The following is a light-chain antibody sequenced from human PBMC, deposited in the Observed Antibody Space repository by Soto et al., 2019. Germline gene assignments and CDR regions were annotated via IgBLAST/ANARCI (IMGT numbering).Light chain of an antibody. J-gene: IGKJ2*01. CDR3: QQYDNSPHT. Sequence: IVMTQSPATLSVSPGERATLSCRASQSVSSLAWYQQKPGQTPKLLIYAASTRATGMPARFSGSGSGTEFTLTISSLQSEDFAVYYCQQYDNSPHTFGQGTKLEIK. V-gene: IGKV3D-15*01. CDR2: AAS. CDR1: QSVSS.